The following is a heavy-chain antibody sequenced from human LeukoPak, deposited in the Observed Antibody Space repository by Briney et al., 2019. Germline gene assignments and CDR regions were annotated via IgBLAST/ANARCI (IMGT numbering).Heavy chain of an antibody. CDR3: AKSGSYDSSGYLDY. CDR1: GFTFDDYA. CDR2: ISWNSGSI. V-gene: IGHV3-9*01. Sequence: GGSLRLSCAASGFTFDDYAMHWVRQAPGKGLEWVSGISWNSGSIGYADPVKGRFTISRDNAKNSLYLQMNSLRAEDTALYYCAKSGSYDSSGYLDYWGQGTLVTVSS. J-gene: IGHJ4*02. D-gene: IGHD3-22*01.